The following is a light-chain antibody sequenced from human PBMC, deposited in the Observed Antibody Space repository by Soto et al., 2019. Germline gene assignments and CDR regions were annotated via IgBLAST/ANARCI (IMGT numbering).Light chain of an antibody. V-gene: IGLV2-8*01. CDR2: EVS. CDR1: SSDVGGYNY. J-gene: IGLJ1*01. Sequence: QSVLTQPPSASGSPGQSVTISCTGTSSDVGGYNYVSWYQQHPGKAPKLMIYEVSKRPSGVPDRFSGSKSGNTASLTVSGLQAEDEADYYCSSYAGSTLYVFGTGP. CDR3: SSYAGSTLYV.